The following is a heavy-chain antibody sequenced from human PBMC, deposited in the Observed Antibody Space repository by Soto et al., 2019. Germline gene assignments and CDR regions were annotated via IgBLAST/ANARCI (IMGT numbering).Heavy chain of an antibody. CDR2: FNPSGGGT. J-gene: IGHJ4*02. V-gene: IGHV1-46*01. Sequence: ASVKVSCKASGYTFTSYATHWVRQAPGQGLEWMGIFNPSGGGTSYAQKFQGRVTMTRNTSISTAYMELSSLRSEDTAVYYCARETAGRFDYWGQGTLVTVSS. D-gene: IGHD6-25*01. CDR3: ARETAGRFDY. CDR1: GYTFTSYA.